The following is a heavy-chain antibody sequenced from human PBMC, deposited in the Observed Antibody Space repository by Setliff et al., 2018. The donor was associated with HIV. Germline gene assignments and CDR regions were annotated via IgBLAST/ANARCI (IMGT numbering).Heavy chain of an antibody. J-gene: IGHJ3*01. CDR2: ISHSGNT. V-gene: IGHV4-59*11. Sequence: PSETLSLTCTVSGDSINTHYWSWIRQPPGKGLEWIGCISHSGNTNFNPSLNSRVTISLDTSKNQFSLRLASVTAADTAIYYCARDDSIVLVPAIMRGDGFDFWGQGRMVTVSS. CDR1: GDSINTHY. D-gene: IGHD2-2*01. CDR3: ARDDSIVLVPAIMRGDGFDF.